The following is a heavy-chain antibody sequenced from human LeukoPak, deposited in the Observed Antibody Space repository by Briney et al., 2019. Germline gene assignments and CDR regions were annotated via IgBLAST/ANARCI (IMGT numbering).Heavy chain of an antibody. J-gene: IGHJ4*02. CDR1: GYTFTDDY. Sequence: ASVKVSCKASGYTFTDDYIHWVRQAPGQGLEWMGWINPNSADTHYPQKFQGRVTLTSDKSISTAYMELSRLSPDDTAMYYCARDLRGNSMFFDYWGQGTVVTVSS. D-gene: IGHD1-1*01. V-gene: IGHV1-2*02. CDR2: INPNSADT. CDR3: ARDLRGNSMFFDY.